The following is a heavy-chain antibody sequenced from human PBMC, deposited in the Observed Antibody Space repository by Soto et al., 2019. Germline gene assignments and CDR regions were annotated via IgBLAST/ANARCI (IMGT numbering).Heavy chain of an antibody. CDR1: GLSFSIIGMS. J-gene: IGHJ4*02. CDR2: IYWDDDK. Sequence: QITLKESGLTLVKPTETLTLTCTFAGLSFSIIGMSVNWIRQPPGKALEWLALIYWDDDKSYSPSLKSRLTITKDISKNQVVLTMSNMDPVDTATYYCAHKAKGGLYFNYWGQGTLVTVSS. CDR3: AHKAKGGLYFNY. V-gene: IGHV2-5*02. D-gene: IGHD1-26*01.